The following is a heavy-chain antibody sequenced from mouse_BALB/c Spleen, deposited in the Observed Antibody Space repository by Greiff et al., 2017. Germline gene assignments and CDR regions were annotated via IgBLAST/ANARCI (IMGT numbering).Heavy chain of an antibody. CDR1: GFDFSRYW. CDR2: INPDSSTI. V-gene: IGHV4-1*02. CDR3: ARRGYLAWFAY. Sequence: EVKLEESGGGLVQPGGSLKLSCAASGFDFSRYWMSWVRQAPGKGLEWIGEINPDSSTINYTPSLKDKFIISRDNAKNTLYLQMSKVRSEDTALYYCARRGYLAWFAYWGQGTLVTVSA. D-gene: IGHD2-2*01. J-gene: IGHJ3*01.